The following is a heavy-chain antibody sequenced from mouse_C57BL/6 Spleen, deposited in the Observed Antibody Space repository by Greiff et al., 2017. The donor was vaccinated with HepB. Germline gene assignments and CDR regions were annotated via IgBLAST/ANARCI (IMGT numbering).Heavy chain of an antibody. Sequence: VQLQQSGAELVRPGASVTLSCKASGYTFTDYEMHWVKQTPVHGLEWIGAIDPETGGTAYNQKFKGKAILTADKSSSTAYMELRSLTSEDSAVYYCTRTITTVVAGGFDYWGQGTTLTVSS. V-gene: IGHV1-15*01. D-gene: IGHD1-1*01. J-gene: IGHJ2*01. CDR2: IDPETGGT. CDR3: TRTITTVVAGGFDY. CDR1: GYTFTDYE.